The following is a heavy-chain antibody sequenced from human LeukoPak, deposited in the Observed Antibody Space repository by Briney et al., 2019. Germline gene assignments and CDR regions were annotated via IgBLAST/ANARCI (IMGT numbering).Heavy chain of an antibody. CDR2: IKQDGSEE. V-gene: IGHV3-7*01. J-gene: IGHJ2*01. CDR3: ARNGRVLVWVYWYFDL. CDR1: GFTFSNYW. Sequence: PGGSLRLSCATSGFTFSNYWMSWVRQAPGKGLEWVANIKQDGSEEYYVDSVKGRFTISRDNAKDSLSLQMNSLRVEDTAVYYCARNGRVLVWVYWYFDLWGRGTLVTVSS. D-gene: IGHD3-3*01.